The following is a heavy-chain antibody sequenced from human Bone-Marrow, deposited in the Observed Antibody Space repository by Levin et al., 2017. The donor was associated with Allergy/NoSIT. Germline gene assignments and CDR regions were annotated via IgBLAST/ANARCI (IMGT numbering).Heavy chain of an antibody. J-gene: IGHJ4*02. V-gene: IGHV3-9*01. CDR3: ARQAVTSASEVYFDS. Sequence: PGGSLRLSCVASGFNLEDYIMHWVRQAPGKGLEWVSGINWNSAHRGHSDSVEGRFTISRDNAKNSLYLQINSLRVEDTAFYFCARQAVTSASEVYFDSWGQGTLVTVSS. CDR1: GFNLEDYI. CDR2: INWNSAHR. D-gene: IGHD2-2*01.